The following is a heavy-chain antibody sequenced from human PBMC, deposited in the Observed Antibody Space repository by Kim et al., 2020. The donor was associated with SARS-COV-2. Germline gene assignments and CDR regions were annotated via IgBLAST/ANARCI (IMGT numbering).Heavy chain of an antibody. V-gene: IGHV3-30*18. J-gene: IGHJ6*02. D-gene: IGHD6-19*01. Sequence: GGSLRLSCAASGFTFSSYGMHWVRQAPGKGLEWVAVISYDGSNKYYADSVKGRFTISRDNSKNTLYLQMNSLRAEDTAVYYCAKDSIGWYYYGMDVWGQGTTVTVSS. CDR1: GFTFSSYG. CDR2: ISYDGSNK. CDR3: AKDSIGWYYYGMDV.